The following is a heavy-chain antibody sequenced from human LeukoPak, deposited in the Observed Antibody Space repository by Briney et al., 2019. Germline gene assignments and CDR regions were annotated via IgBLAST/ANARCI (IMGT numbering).Heavy chain of an antibody. Sequence: ASVKVPCKASGYTFTSYGINWVRQAPGQGLEWMGWISPYNGKTIYGQNVQGRVTMTTDTSTSTAYMELRSLRSDDTAVYYCARGGQGSSSWYNYWGQGTLVTVSS. J-gene: IGHJ4*02. CDR2: ISPYNGKT. D-gene: IGHD6-13*01. CDR1: GYTFTSYG. V-gene: IGHV1-18*01. CDR3: ARGGQGSSSWYNY.